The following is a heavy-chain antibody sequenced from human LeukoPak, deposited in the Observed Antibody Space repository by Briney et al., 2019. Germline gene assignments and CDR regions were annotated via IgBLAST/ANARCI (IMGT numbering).Heavy chain of an antibody. Sequence: PGGSLRLSCAASGFSFSDYAMSWVRQAPGKGLEWVSYISGGGAKKFYADSVKGRFTIYRDNSRSTLFLQMNSLRAEDTAVYYCAKSRLPYGDDAFDVWGQGTMVPVSS. D-gene: IGHD4-17*01. J-gene: IGHJ3*01. V-gene: IGHV3-23*01. CDR3: AKSRLPYGDDAFDV. CDR1: GFSFSDYA. CDR2: ISGGGAKK.